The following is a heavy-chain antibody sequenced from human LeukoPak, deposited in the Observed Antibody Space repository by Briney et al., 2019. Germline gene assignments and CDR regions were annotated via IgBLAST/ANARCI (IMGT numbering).Heavy chain of an antibody. CDR3: ASGIVVVPAAYCYYYYYMDV. CDR1: GCTFSSYT. J-gene: IGHJ6*03. Sequence: SVTVSFKASGCTFSSYTINWVRQPPGQGLEWVGRIIPILGIANNAQKFQGRVTVTADKSTSTAYMELSSVRSEDTAVYYCASGIVVVPAAYCYYYYYMDVWGKGTTVTVSS. D-gene: IGHD2-2*01. CDR2: IIPILGIA. V-gene: IGHV1-69*02.